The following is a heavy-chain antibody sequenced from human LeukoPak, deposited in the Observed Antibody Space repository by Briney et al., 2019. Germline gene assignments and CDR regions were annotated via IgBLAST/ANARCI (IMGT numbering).Heavy chain of an antibody. J-gene: IGHJ4*02. V-gene: IGHV4-34*01. CDR3: AREYDYVWGSYRYPFDY. CDR2: INHSGST. Sequence: SETLSLTCTVSGGSISSYYWSWIRQPPGKGLEWIGEINHSGSTNYNPSLKSRVTISVDTSKNQFSLKLSSVTAADTAVYYCAREYDYVWGSYRYPFDYWGQGTPVTVSS. D-gene: IGHD3-16*02. CDR1: GGSISSYY.